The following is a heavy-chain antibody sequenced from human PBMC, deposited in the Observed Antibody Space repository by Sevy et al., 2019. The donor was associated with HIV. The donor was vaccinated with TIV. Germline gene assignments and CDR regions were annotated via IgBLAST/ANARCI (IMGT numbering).Heavy chain of an antibody. Sequence: ASVKVSCKASGYTFTGYYMHWVRQAPGQGLEWMGWINPNSGGTNYAQMFQGRVTMTRDTSISTAYMELSRLRSDDTAVYYCARVRLPPDIVVVPAAITDAFDIWGQGTMVTVSS. J-gene: IGHJ3*02. D-gene: IGHD2-2*01. CDR1: GYTFTGYY. CDR3: ARVRLPPDIVVVPAAITDAFDI. V-gene: IGHV1-2*02. CDR2: INPNSGGT.